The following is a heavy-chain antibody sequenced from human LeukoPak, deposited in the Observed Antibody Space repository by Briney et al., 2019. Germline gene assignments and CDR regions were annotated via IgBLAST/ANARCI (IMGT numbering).Heavy chain of an antibody. CDR2: IIPIFGTA. J-gene: IGHJ4*02. Sequence: GASVKVSCKASGGTFRSYAISWVRQAPGQGLEWMGGIIPIFGTANYAQKFQGRVAITADESTSTAYMELSSLRSEDTAVYYCARGPPGIVGANSLFDYWGQGTLVTVSS. V-gene: IGHV1-69*01. D-gene: IGHD1-26*01. CDR1: GGTFRSYA. CDR3: ARGPPGIVGANSLFDY.